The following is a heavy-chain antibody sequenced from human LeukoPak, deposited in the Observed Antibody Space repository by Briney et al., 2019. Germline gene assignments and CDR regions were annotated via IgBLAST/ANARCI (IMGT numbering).Heavy chain of an antibody. Sequence: SETLSLTCAVYGGSFSGYYWSWIRQPPGKGLEWIGEINHSGSTNYNPSLKSRVTISVDTSKNQFSLKLSSVTAADTAVYYCARFANARSPSLNYWGRGTLVTVSS. D-gene: IGHD4-17*01. CDR1: GGSFSGYY. CDR2: INHSGST. J-gene: IGHJ4*02. CDR3: ARFANARSPSLNY. V-gene: IGHV4-34*01.